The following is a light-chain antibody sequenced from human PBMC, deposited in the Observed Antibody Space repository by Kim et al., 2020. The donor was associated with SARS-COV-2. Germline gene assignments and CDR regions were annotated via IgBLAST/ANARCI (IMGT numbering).Light chain of an antibody. J-gene: IGLJ1*01. CDR2: SNN. CDR1: SSNIGSNI. Sequence: ELTQPPSASGTPGQRVTISCSGSSSNIGSNIVNWYQQLPGTAPKLLIYSNNQRPSGVPDRFSGFKSGTSASLAISGLQSEDEADYYCATWDDSLNGHVFGTGTKVTVL. CDR3: ATWDDSLNGHV. V-gene: IGLV1-44*01.